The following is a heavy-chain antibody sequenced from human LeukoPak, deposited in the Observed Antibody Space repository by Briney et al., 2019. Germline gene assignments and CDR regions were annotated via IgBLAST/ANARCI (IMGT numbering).Heavy chain of an antibody. CDR3: ARIPHFLIAVAGYWYFDL. D-gene: IGHD6-19*01. J-gene: IGHJ2*01. Sequence: GGSLRLSCAASGFIFSDYAMSWVRQAPGKGLEGVSAISSGGSTYYADSVKGRFTISRDNSKNTLYLQMNSLRAEDTAVYYCARIPHFLIAVAGYWYFDLWGRGTLVTVSS. CDR1: GFIFSDYA. CDR2: ISSGGST. V-gene: IGHV3-23*01.